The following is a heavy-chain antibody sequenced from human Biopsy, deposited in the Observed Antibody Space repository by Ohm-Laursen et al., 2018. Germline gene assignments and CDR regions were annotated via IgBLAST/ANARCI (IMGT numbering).Heavy chain of an antibody. CDR2: IFYRGST. J-gene: IGHJ5*02. Sequence: TLSLTCTVSGGSISNNNYYWGWIRQPPGKGLEWIGSIFYRGSTHYKPSLKSRVNISVDASKNQFSLKLNSVTAADTAVYYCARDYDTSGYYYVSWGQGTLVTVSS. D-gene: IGHD3-22*01. V-gene: IGHV4-39*01. CDR1: GGSISNNNYY. CDR3: ARDYDTSGYYYVS.